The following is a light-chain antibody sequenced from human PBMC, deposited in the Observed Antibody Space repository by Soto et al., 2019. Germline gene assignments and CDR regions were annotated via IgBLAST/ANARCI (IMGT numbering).Light chain of an antibody. CDR1: SGHSSYA. Sequence: QSVLTQSPSASASLGASVKLTCTLSSGHSSYAIAWHQQQPEKGPRYLMKINSDGSHSKGDGIPDRFSGSSSGAERYLTISILQSEDEADYYFQTWGTGIRVVFGGGTKLTV. CDR3: QTWGTGIRVV. CDR2: INSDGSH. V-gene: IGLV4-69*01. J-gene: IGLJ2*01.